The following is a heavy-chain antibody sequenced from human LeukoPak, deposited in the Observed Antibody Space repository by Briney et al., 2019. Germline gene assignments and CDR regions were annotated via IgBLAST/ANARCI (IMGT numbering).Heavy chain of an antibody. CDR2: VNHGGST. Sequence: PSETLSLTCAVSGGSFSGYYWSWIRQPPGKGLEWIGEVNHGGSTNYNPSLKSRITISAVMSKFQLSLHLRSVTAADTAMYYCARVWDTAMATGFDYWGQGTLVTVSS. V-gene: IGHV4-34*01. D-gene: IGHD5-18*01. CDR1: GGSFSGYY. J-gene: IGHJ4*02. CDR3: ARVWDTAMATGFDY.